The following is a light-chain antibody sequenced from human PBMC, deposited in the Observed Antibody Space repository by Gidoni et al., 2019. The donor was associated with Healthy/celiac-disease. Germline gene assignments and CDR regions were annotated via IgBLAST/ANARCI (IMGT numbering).Light chain of an antibody. CDR1: QSLLHSNGYNY. CDR2: LGS. V-gene: IGKV2-28*01. Sequence: DIVMTQSPLSLPVTPGEPASISCRSSQSLLHSNGYNYLDWYLQKPGQSPQLLIYLGSNRASGVPDRFSGRGSVTDFTLKISRVEADDVGVYYCMQALQTPPAFGQGTKVEIK. J-gene: IGKJ1*01. CDR3: MQALQTPPA.